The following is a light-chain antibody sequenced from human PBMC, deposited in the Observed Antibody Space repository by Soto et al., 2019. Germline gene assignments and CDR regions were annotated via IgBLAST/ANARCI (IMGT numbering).Light chain of an antibody. J-gene: IGLJ2*01. Sequence: SYELTQPPSVSVSPGQTASITCSGDKLGDKYACWYQQKPGQSPVMVMYQDSKRPSGIPERFSGSNSGNTATLTISGTQAMDEADYYCQAWDSSLVVFGGGTKLTVL. CDR3: QAWDSSLVV. V-gene: IGLV3-1*01. CDR2: QDS. CDR1: KLGDKY.